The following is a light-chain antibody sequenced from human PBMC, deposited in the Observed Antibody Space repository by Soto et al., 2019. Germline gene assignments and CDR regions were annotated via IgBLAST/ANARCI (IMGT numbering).Light chain of an antibody. V-gene: IGKV3-20*01. Sequence: EIVLTQSPGTLSLSPGERATLSCRARQSVSSSYLAWYQQKPGQAPRLLIYGASSRATGIPDRFSGSGAGTDFTLTISRLEPGDFAVYYCQQYGSSPVTFGPGTKVDIK. CDR1: QSVSSSY. CDR2: GAS. CDR3: QQYGSSPVT. J-gene: IGKJ3*01.